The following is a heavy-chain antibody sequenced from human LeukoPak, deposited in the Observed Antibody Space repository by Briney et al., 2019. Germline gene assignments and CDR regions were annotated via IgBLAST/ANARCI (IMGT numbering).Heavy chain of an antibody. D-gene: IGHD6-13*01. CDR3: ARAQSGSWYYYYFYMDV. J-gene: IGHJ6*03. Sequence: SETLSLTCTVSGGSISSGSYYWSWIRQPPGKGLEWIGYIYYSGSTNYNPSLKSRVTISVDTSKNQFSLKLSSVTAADTAVYYCARAQSGSWYYYYFYMDVWGKGTTVTVSS. CDR2: IYYSGST. V-gene: IGHV4-61*01. CDR1: GGSISSGSYY.